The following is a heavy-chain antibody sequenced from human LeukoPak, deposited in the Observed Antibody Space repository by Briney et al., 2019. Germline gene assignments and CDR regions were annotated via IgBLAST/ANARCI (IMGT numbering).Heavy chain of an antibody. CDR1: GFTFDHYA. CDR2: ISGDGGTT. CDR3: ARDRNTGSSYENLFEY. Sequence: GGSLRLSCAASGFTFDHYAVHWVRQAPGKGLEWVSLISGDGGTTYYADSVKGRFTISRDNSKSSLYLQMNSLRAEDTSVYYCARDRNTGSSYENLFEYWGQGSLVTVSS. V-gene: IGHV3-43*02. D-gene: IGHD1-26*01. J-gene: IGHJ4*02.